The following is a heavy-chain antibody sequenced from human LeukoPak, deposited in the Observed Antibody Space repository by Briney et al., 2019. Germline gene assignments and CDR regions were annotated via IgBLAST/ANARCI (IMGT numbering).Heavy chain of an antibody. CDR2: ISGASSTT. V-gene: IGHV3-23*01. CDR3: ATSSSGARAYFDY. CDR1: GFTFSTYA. D-gene: IGHD6-19*01. Sequence: PGGSLRLSCAASGFTFSTYAMSWVRQAPGKGLEWLSTISGASSTTYYADSVKGRFTFSRDNSHNTLYLQVNSPRVEDTAVYYCATSSSGARAYFDYWGQGALVTVSS. J-gene: IGHJ4*02.